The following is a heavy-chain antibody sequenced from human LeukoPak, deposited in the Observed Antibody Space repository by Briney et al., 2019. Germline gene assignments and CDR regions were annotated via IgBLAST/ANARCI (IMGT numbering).Heavy chain of an antibody. CDR3: ASWNGYSYGRLVDY. CDR2: IIPILGIA. J-gene: IGHJ4*02. Sequence: SVKVSCKASGGTFSSYAISWVRQAPGQGLEWMGRIIPILGIANYAQKLQGRVTITADKSTSTAYMELSSLRSEDTAVYYCASWNGYSYGRLVDYWGQGTLVTVSS. CDR1: GGTFSSYA. D-gene: IGHD5-18*01. V-gene: IGHV1-69*04.